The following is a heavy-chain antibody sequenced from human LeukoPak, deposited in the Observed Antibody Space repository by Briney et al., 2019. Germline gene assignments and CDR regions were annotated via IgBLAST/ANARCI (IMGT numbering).Heavy chain of an antibody. J-gene: IGHJ4*02. Sequence: PSETLSLTCTVSGGSISSSSYYWSWIRQPPGKGLEWVGYIYYSGSTNYNPSLKSRVTISVDTSKNQFSLKLSSVTAADTAVYYCARATSSGWLSPNFDYWGQGTLVTVSS. V-gene: IGHV4-61*01. CDR2: IYYSGST. D-gene: IGHD6-19*01. CDR3: ARATSSGWLSPNFDY. CDR1: GGSISSSSYY.